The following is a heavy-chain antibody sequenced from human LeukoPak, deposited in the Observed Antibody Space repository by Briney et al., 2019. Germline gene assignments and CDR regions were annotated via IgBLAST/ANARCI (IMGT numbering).Heavy chain of an antibody. CDR2: IYSGGTI. Sequence: GGSLRLSCAASGFSVRTNYMSWVRQAPGKGLEWVSVIYSGGTIRYADSVKGRFTISRDNSRDTLHLQMDSLRVDDTAVYHCVRAVHHLFYSDSSGYGDAFDVWGQGTVVTVSS. V-gene: IGHV3-53*01. D-gene: IGHD3-22*01. CDR1: GFSVRTNY. J-gene: IGHJ3*01. CDR3: VRAVHHLFYSDSSGYGDAFDV.